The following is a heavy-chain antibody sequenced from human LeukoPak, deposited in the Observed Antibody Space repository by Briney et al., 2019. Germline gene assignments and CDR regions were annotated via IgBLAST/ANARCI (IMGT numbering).Heavy chain of an antibody. CDR1: GFTFSSYS. D-gene: IGHD3-3*02. V-gene: IGHV3-21*01. J-gene: IGHJ6*04. Sequence: GGSLRLSCAASGFTFSSYSMNWVRQAPGKGLEWVSSISSSSSYIYYADSVKGRFTISRDNAKNSLYLQMNSLRADDTALYYCARCSDSISQVDVWGKGTTVTVSS. CDR2: ISSSSSYI. CDR3: ARCSDSISQVDV.